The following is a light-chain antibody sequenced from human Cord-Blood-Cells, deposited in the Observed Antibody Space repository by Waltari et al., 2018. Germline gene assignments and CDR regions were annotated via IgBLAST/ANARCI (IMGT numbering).Light chain of an antibody. CDR2: AAS. CDR1: QGISNY. CDR3: QKYNRAPVT. V-gene: IGKV1-27*01. J-gene: IGKJ3*01. Sequence: DIQLTQSPSSLSASVGDRVNITCQASQGISNYLAWYQQKPGKVPKLLFYAASTLQSGVLSRFGGSGAGTDFTLTISSLQPEDVATYYCQKYNRAPVTFGPGTKVDI.